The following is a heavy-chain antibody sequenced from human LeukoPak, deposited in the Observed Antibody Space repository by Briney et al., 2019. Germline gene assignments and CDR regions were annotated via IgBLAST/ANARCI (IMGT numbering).Heavy chain of an antibody. D-gene: IGHD2-8*02. J-gene: IGHJ3*02. Sequence: SETLSLTCTVSGGSISSYYWTWIRQPPGKGLEWIGYIYYSDVANYNPSLKSRVSISVDTSKNQFSLKLTSVTAADTAVYHCASDSGGRRDAFNIWGQGTMVTVSS. V-gene: IGHV4-59*01. CDR3: ASDSGGRRDAFNI. CDR1: GGSISSYY. CDR2: IYYSDVA.